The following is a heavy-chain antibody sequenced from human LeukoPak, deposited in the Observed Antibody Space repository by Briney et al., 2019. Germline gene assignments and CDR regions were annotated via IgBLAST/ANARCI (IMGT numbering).Heavy chain of an antibody. CDR3: ARSPSPYSSGWYFDY. CDR1: GDSVSSNSVT. Sequence: SRTLSLTCAISGDSVSSNSVTWNWIRQSPSRGLEWLGRTYQRSKWYNDYAVSVKSRITINPDISKNQFSLQLNSVTPEDTAVYYCARSPSPYSSGWYFDYWGQGTLVTVSS. V-gene: IGHV6-1*01. D-gene: IGHD6-19*01. J-gene: IGHJ4*02. CDR2: TYQRSKWYN.